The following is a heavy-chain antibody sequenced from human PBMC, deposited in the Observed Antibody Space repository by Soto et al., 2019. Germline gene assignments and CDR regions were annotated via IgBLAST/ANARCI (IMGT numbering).Heavy chain of an antibody. D-gene: IGHD2-15*01. J-gene: IGHJ4*02. Sequence: LSLTCAVSGGSISSGGYSWSWIRQPPGKGLEWIGYIYHSGSTYYNPSLKSRVTISVDRSKNQFSLKLSSVTAADTAVYYCARGQVVAAQHWGQGTLVTVSS. CDR2: IYHSGST. CDR3: ARGQVVAAQH. V-gene: IGHV4-30-2*01. CDR1: GGSISSGGYS.